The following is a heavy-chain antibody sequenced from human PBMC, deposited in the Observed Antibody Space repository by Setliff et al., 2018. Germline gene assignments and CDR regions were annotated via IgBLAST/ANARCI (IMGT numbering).Heavy chain of an antibody. J-gene: IGHJ5*02. V-gene: IGHV4-59*11. CDR3: ARQGTAIRWFDP. CDR2: MYYTGST. CDR1: GASISSHC. Sequence: PSETLSLTCTVSGASISSHCWSWIRQPPGKGLEWIGSMYYTGSTNYNPSLKSRVTISVDTSKKQFSLRLNSVTAADTAVYYCARQGTAIRWFDPWGQGTLVTVSS. D-gene: IGHD3-10*01.